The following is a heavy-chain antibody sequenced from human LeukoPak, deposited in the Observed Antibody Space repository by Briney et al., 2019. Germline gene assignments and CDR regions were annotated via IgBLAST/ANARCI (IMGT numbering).Heavy chain of an antibody. CDR3: ARGGVDYYGSGTYYLMYYFDY. CDR2: ISGSGDNT. V-gene: IGHV3-23*01. CDR1: GFTFSSYW. J-gene: IGHJ4*02. D-gene: IGHD3-10*01. Sequence: PGGSLRLSCAASGFTFSSYWMSWVRQAPGKGLEWVSAISGSGDNTYYADSVKGRFTISRDDPHNTLYLQMNSLRAEDTAVYFCARGGVDYYGSGTYYLMYYFDYWGQGALVTVSS.